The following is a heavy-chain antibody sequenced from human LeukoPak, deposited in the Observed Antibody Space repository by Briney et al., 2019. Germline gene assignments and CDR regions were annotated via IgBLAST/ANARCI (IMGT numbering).Heavy chain of an antibody. J-gene: IGHJ4*02. CDR3: ARVLPFRGAYYYDSSDDY. V-gene: IGHV4-61*02. Sequence: SETLSLTCTVSGGSISSGSYYWSWIRQPAGKGLEWIGRIYTSGSTNYNPSLKSRVTISVDTSKNQFSLKLSSVTAADTAVYYCARVLPFRGAYYYDSSDDYWGQGTLVTVSS. D-gene: IGHD3-22*01. CDR2: IYTSGST. CDR1: GGSISSGSYY.